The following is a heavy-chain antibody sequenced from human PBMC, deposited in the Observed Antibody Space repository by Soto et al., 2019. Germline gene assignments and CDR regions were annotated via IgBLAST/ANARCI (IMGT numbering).Heavy chain of an antibody. CDR3: AREGPAVVVPAPGGYSSSFFEY. V-gene: IGHV4-4*07. CDR2: IYTSGST. D-gene: IGHD2-2*01. J-gene: IGHJ4*01. Sequence: PSETLSLTCTVSGGSISSYYWSWIRQPAGKGLEWIGRIYTSGSTNYNPSLKSRVTMSVDTSKNQFSLKLGSVTAADTAVYYCAREGPAVVVPAPGGYSSSFFEYWGHGTLVTVS. CDR1: GGSISSYY.